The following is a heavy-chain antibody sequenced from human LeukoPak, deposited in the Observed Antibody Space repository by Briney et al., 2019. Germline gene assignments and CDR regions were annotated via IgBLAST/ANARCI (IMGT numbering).Heavy chain of an antibody. D-gene: IGHD6-13*01. CDR1: GYTFTSYG. J-gene: IGHJ3*02. Sequence: ASVKVSCKASGYTFTSYGISSVRQAPGQGLEGMGWISDYNGNTNYAQKLQGRVTMTTDTSTSTAYMELRSLRSDDTAVYYCARVEAAAGFDAFDIWGQGTMVTVSS. V-gene: IGHV1-18*04. CDR2: ISDYNGNT. CDR3: ARVEAAAGFDAFDI.